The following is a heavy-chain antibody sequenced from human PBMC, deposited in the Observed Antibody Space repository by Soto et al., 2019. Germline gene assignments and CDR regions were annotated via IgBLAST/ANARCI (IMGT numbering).Heavy chain of an antibody. D-gene: IGHD3-22*01. Sequence: AETLCLTCTYSGNPISRYYGSWIRQPTGRGLEYIGYLSYIGSTNYNPSLKSRLTISIDTSKNQFSLKLSSVTAADTAVYYCARLSSGYPYFFDYWGQGILVTVSS. CDR3: ARLSSGYPYFFDY. CDR2: LSYIGST. V-gene: IGHV4-59*08. CDR1: GNPISRYY. J-gene: IGHJ4*02.